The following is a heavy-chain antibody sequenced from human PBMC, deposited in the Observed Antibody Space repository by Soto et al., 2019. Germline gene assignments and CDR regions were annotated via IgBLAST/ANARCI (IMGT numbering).Heavy chain of an antibody. CDR1: GFSFSDAW. CDR3: TTQGGGVDIYFDH. J-gene: IGHJ4*02. Sequence: EVQLVESGGGLVQPGGSLRLSCAASGFSFSDAWMIWVRQAPGKGLQWVGRIKSKSDGETTDYAAPVKGRFAISRDDSKKTVYMRMNSLITEDTATYFCTTQGGGVDIYFDHWGQGTLVAVSS. V-gene: IGHV3-15*01. D-gene: IGHD3-16*01. CDR2: IKSKSDGETT.